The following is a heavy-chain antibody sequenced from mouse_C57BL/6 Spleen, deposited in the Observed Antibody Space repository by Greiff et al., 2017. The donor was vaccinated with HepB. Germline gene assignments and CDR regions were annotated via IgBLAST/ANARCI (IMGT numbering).Heavy chain of an antibody. CDR1: GYSITSGYY. J-gene: IGHJ1*03. V-gene: IGHV3-6*01. CDR2: ISYDGSN. CDR3: ARDYYGSSLRYFDV. Sequence: EVKLQESGPGLVKPSQSLSLTCSVTGYSITSGYYWNWIRQFPGNKLEWMGYISYDGSNNYNPSLKNRISITRDTSKNQFFLKLNSVTTEDTATYYCARDYYGSSLRYFDVWGTGTTVTVSS. D-gene: IGHD1-1*01.